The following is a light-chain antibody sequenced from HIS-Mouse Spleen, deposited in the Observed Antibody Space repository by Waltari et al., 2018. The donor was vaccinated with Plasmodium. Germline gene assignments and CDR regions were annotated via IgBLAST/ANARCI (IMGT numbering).Light chain of an antibody. Sequence: QSALTQPASVSGSPGQSITISCTGTSSDVGGYNYVSWYQQHPGKAPQLMISDVSNRPSGVSNRFSGSKSGNTASLTISGLQAEDEADYYCSSYTSSSTLVFGGGTKLTIL. CDR3: SSYTSSSTLV. CDR2: DVS. CDR1: SSDVGGYNY. V-gene: IGLV2-14*03. J-gene: IGLJ2*01.